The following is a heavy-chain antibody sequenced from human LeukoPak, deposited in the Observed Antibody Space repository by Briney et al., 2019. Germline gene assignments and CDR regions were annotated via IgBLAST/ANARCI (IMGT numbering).Heavy chain of an antibody. CDR2: IYYSGST. D-gene: IGHD6-13*01. Sequence: PSETLSPTCTVSGGSISTYYWSWIRQPPGKGLEWIGYIYYSGSTNYNPSLKSRVTTSVDTSKNQFSLKLSSVTAADTAVYYCARERYSSSWYVPDYWGQGTLVTVSS. CDR3: ARERYSSSWYVPDY. V-gene: IGHV4-59*01. CDR1: GGSISTYY. J-gene: IGHJ4*02.